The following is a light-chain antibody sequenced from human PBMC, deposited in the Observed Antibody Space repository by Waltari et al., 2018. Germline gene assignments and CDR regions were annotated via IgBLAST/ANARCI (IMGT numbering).Light chain of an antibody. CDR1: SSDVGGYKD. J-gene: IGLJ2*01. CDR2: EVT. V-gene: IGLV2-8*01. Sequence: QSALTQPPSASGSPGQSVTISCTGTSSDVGGYKDVSWYQQHTGKSPKLMIYEVTKRPSGVPDRFSGSKSGNTASLTVSGLQAEDEADYYCSSYAGINNLVFGGGTKLTVL. CDR3: SSYAGINNLV.